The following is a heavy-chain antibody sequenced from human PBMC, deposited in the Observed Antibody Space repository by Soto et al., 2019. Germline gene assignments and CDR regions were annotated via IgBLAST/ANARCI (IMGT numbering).Heavy chain of an antibody. CDR3: ATKDTTRFY. Sequence: QVQLQESGPGLVKPSGTLSLTCAVSGVSISSHDWWTWVRQPPGKGLEWIGESHQSGDTNYNSSLDSRVTISVDKSKNQFSLKLSSVTVADTAVYYCATKDTTRFYWGQGTLVTVSS. J-gene: IGHJ4*02. V-gene: IGHV4-4*02. CDR1: GVSISSHDW. CDR2: SHQSGDT. D-gene: IGHD2-2*01.